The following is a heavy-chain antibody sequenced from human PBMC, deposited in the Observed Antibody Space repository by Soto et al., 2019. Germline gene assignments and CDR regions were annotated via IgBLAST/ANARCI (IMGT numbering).Heavy chain of an antibody. D-gene: IGHD6-13*01. V-gene: IGHV4-59*01. CDR3: ARDKYSNGFLDY. J-gene: IGHJ4*03. CDR2: VYYSGST. CDR1: GGSLSSYY. Sequence: SETLSLTCIVSGGSLSSYYWSWIRQPPGKGLEWIGHVYYSGSTNYNPSLKSRVTMSVDTSNDQFSLKLRSVTAADTAVYYCARDKYSNGFLDYWGQGILVTVS.